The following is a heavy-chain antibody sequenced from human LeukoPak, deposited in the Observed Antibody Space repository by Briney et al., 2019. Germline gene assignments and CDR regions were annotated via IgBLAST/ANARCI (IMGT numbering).Heavy chain of an antibody. CDR2: INHSGST. J-gene: IGHJ4*02. Sequence: TSETLSLTCAVYGGSFSGYYWSWIRQPPGKGLEWIGEINHSGSTNYNPSLKSRATISVDTSKNQSSLKLSSVTAADTAVYYCARVYCSSTSCYVYFDYWGQGTLVTVSS. V-gene: IGHV4-34*01. CDR3: ARVYCSSTSCYVYFDY. CDR1: GGSFSGYY. D-gene: IGHD2-2*01.